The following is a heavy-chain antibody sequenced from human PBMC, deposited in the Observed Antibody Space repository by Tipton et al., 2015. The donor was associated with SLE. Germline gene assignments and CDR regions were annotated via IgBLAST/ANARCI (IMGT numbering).Heavy chain of an antibody. V-gene: IGHV4-34*01. J-gene: IGHJ5*02. D-gene: IGHD3-3*01. CDR1: GGSFSGYY. CDR2: INHSGST. CDR3: ARDFRANGNWFDP. Sequence: TLSLTCAVYGGSFSGYYWSWIRQPPGKGLEWIGEINHSGSTNYNPSLKSRVTIPVDTSKNKFSLKLTSVTAADTAVYYCARDFRANGNWFDPWGQGTLVTVSS.